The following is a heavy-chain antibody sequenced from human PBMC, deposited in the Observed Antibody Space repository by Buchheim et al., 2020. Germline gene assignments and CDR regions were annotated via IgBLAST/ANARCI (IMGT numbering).Heavy chain of an antibody. CDR3: ARDVVVRGSIVGAPSYYYGMDV. CDR2: IYYSGST. Sequence: QVQLQESGPGLVKPSQTLSLTCTVSGGSISSGGYYWSWIRQHPGKGLEWIGYIYYSGSTYYNPSLKSRVTISVDTSKNQFSLKLSSVTAADTAVYYCARDVVVRGSIVGAPSYYYGMDVWGQGTT. CDR1: GGSISSGGYY. J-gene: IGHJ6*02. V-gene: IGHV4-31*03. D-gene: IGHD1-26*01.